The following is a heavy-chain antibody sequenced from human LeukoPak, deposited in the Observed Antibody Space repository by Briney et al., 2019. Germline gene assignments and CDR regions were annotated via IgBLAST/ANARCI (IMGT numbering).Heavy chain of an antibody. Sequence: GGSLRLSCVASGFTFRTYRMHWVRQAPGKGLEWVSYISSDSRNIYYADSVKGRFTISRDNAKNSLFLHMNGLRSEDTAVYYCARAFYSSSWAPLDFWGQGTLLTVSS. V-gene: IGHV3-48*01. CDR1: GFTFRTYR. CDR3: ARAFYSSSWAPLDF. CDR2: ISSDSRNI. D-gene: IGHD6-13*01. J-gene: IGHJ4*02.